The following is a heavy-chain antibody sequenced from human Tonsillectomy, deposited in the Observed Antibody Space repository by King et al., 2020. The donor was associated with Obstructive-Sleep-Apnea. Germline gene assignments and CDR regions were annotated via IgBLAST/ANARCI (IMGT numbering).Heavy chain of an antibody. CDR3: ARVIVGAEFDY. V-gene: IGHV1-8*01. CDR2: MNPHSGNT. J-gene: IGHJ4*02. Sequence: VQLVQSGAEVKKPGASVKVSCKASGYTFTSYDINWLRQATGQGRECMGWMNPHSGNTGYAQQFQGRVTMTRNTSISTAYRELSSLRSEDTAVYYCARVIVGAEFDYWGQGTLVTVSS. CDR1: GYTFTSYD. D-gene: IGHD1-26*01.